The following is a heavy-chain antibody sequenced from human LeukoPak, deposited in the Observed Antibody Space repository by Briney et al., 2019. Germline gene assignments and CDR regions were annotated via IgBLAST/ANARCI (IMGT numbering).Heavy chain of an antibody. D-gene: IGHD7-27*01. CDR2: IYYSGST. J-gene: IGHJ5*02. CDR1: GGSISSGGYY. CDR3: ARELGMPPLFDP. Sequence: SETLSLTCTVSGGSISSGGYYWSWIRQHPGKGLEWIRYIYYSGSTYYNPSLKSRVTISVDTSKNQFSLKLSSVTAADTAVYYCARELGMPPLFDPWGQGTLVTVSS. V-gene: IGHV4-31*03.